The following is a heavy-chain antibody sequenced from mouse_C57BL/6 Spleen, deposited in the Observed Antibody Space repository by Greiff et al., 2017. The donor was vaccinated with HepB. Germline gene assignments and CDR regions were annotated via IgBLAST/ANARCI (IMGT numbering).Heavy chain of an antibody. J-gene: IGHJ1*03. V-gene: IGHV5-9-1*02. CDR3: TRGGTTVVAEYFDV. CDR1: GFTFSSYA. Sequence: EVKLMESGEGLVKPGGSLKLSCAASGFTFSSYAMSWVRQTPEKRLEWVAYISSGGDYIYYADTVKGRFTISRDNARNTLYLQMSSLKSEDTAMYYCTRGGTTVVAEYFDVWGTGTTVTVSS. CDR2: ISSGGDYI. D-gene: IGHD1-1*01.